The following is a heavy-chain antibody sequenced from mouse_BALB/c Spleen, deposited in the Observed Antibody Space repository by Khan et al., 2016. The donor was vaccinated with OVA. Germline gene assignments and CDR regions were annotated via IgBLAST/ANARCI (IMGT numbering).Heavy chain of an antibody. Sequence: EVQLVESGPDLVKPSQSLPLTCTVTGYSITSGYSWHWIRQFPGNKLEWMDYIHYSGSTNYNQSLKSRISITRYTSKNQCFLQLNSVITEDTATYYCARSGTTVVAYWYFDVWGAGTTVTVSS. CDR1: GYSITSGYS. J-gene: IGHJ1*01. CDR3: ARSGTTVVAYWYFDV. V-gene: IGHV3-1*02. CDR2: IHYSGST. D-gene: IGHD1-1*01.